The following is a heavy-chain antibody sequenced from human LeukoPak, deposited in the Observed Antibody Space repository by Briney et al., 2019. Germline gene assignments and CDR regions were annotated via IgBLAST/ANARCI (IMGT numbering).Heavy chain of an antibody. CDR2: IFPIFGIA. J-gene: IGHJ1*01. CDR3: ARDLGIAAAAYAEYFQH. D-gene: IGHD6-13*01. Sequence: ASVKVSCKASGGTFSSYAISWVRQAPGQGLEWMGRIFPIFGIANYAQKFQGRVTITADKSTSTAYMELSSLRSEDTAVYYCARDLGIAAAAYAEYFQHWGQGTLVTVSS. CDR1: GGTFSSYA. V-gene: IGHV1-69*04.